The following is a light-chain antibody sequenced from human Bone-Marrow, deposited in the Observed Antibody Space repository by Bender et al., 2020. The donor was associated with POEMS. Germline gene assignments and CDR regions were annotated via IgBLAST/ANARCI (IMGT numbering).Light chain of an antibody. Sequence: SYVLTQPPSVSVAPGQTARITCGGTNIGTTSVHWYQQRPGQAPVLVIYDDNDRPSGIPERFSGSNSGNTATLTISRVEAGDEADYYCQVWDSSSYHQVFGGGTKLTVL. CDR1: NIGTTS. V-gene: IGLV3-21*02. CDR3: QVWDSSSYHQV. CDR2: DDN. J-gene: IGLJ2*01.